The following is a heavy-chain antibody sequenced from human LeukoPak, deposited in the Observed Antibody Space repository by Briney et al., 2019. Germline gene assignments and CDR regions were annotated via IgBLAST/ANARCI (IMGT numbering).Heavy chain of an antibody. CDR1: GFTFSSYA. J-gene: IGHJ3*02. CDR2: ISSNGGST. V-gene: IGHV3-64*01. D-gene: IGHD3-22*01. Sequence: GGSLRLSRAASGFTFSSYAMHWVRQAPGKGLEYVSAISSNGGSTYYANSVKGRFTISRDNSKNTLYLQMGSLRAEDMAVYYCARERWGYYDSSGYEDAFDIWGQGTMVTVSS. CDR3: ARERWGYYDSSGYEDAFDI.